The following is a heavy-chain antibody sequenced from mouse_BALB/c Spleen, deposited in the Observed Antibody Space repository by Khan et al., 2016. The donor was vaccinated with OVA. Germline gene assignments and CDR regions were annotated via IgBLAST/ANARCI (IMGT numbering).Heavy chain of an antibody. Sequence: QVQLQQSGPGLVAPSQSLSITCTVSGFSLSRYSVHWVRQPPGKGLEWLGIIWSGGSTDYNSALKSRLSISKDNSRSQVFLQMNSLQTDDTAMYYCARNRDGGSYWYFDVWGAGTTVTVAS. CDR1: GFSLSRYS. J-gene: IGHJ1*01. CDR2: IWSGGST. D-gene: IGHD3-3*01. V-gene: IGHV2-6-4*01. CDR3: ARNRDGGSYWYFDV.